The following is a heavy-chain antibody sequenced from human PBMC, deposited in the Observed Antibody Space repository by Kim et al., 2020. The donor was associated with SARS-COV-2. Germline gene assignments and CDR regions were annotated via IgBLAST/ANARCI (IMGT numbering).Heavy chain of an antibody. D-gene: IGHD2-8*02. Sequence: GGSLRLSCIVSGFTFNRYAMHWVRQAPGKGLEWVGGFSLDSNRIDYADSVKGRFTISRDFAKNSLYLQMNSLRVDDTALYYCGKDLVPGGLGVWGQGTTVTVSS. CDR1: GFTFNRYA. V-gene: IGHV3-9*01. CDR2: FSLDSNRI. CDR3: GKDLVPGGLGV. J-gene: IGHJ6*02.